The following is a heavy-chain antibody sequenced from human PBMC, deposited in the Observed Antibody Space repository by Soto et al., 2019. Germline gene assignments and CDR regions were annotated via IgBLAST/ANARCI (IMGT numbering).Heavy chain of an antibody. CDR1: GGTFSSYT. J-gene: IGHJ6*02. V-gene: IGHV1-69*02. D-gene: IGHD3-9*01. CDR2: IIPILGIA. CDR3: ARSPDYDILTGFQSGMDV. Sequence: QVQLVQSGAEVKKPGSSVKVSCKASGGTFSSYTISWVRQAPGQGLEWMGRIIPILGIANYAQKFQGRVTITADKSTSTAYMELSSLRSEDTAVYYCARSPDYDILTGFQSGMDVWGQGTTVTVSS.